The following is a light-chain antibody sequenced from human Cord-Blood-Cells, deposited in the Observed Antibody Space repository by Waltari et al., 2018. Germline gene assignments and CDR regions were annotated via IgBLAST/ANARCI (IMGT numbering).Light chain of an antibody. CDR1: SGHSSYA. J-gene: IGLJ3*02. CDR3: QTWGTGIPHWV. Sequence: QLVLTQSPSASASLGPSVKPTCTLSSGHSSYAIARPPQQPEKGPRYLMKLNSDGRHSRGDGIPDRFSGSSSGAERYLTISSLQSEDEADYYCQTWGTGIPHWVFGGGTKLTVL. V-gene: IGLV4-69*01. CDR2: LNSDGRH.